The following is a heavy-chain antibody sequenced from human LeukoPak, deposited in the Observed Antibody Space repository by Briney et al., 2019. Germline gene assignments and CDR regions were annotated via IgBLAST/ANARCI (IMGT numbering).Heavy chain of an antibody. CDR1: GFTFSSYA. CDR2: ISYDGSNN. V-gene: IGHV3-30-3*01. CDR3: AALWFDP. J-gene: IGHJ5*02. Sequence: PGGSLRLSCAASGFTFSSYAMHWVRQAPGKGLEWVAVISYDGSNNYYADSVKGRFTISRDNSKNTLYLQSNSRRAEDTAGYYCAALWFDPWGQGTLVTVSS.